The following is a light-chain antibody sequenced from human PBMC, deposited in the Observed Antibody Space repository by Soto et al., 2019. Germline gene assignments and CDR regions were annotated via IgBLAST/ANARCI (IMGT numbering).Light chain of an antibody. CDR1: SSNIGAGYD. CDR3: QPYDSSLDGSGV. CDR2: GNS. Sequence: QSVLTQPPSVSGAPGKRVTISCTGSSSNIGAGYDVHWYQQLPGTAPKLLIYGNSNRPSGVPDRFSGSKSGTSAALAITGLQGDDEAYYYGQPYDSSLDGSGVFGTGTKLTVL. J-gene: IGLJ1*01. V-gene: IGLV1-40*01.